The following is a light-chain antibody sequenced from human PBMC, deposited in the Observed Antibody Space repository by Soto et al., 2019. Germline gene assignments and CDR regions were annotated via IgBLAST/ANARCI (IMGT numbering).Light chain of an antibody. CDR1: QSVSSN. J-gene: IGKJ4*01. CDR2: GAS. Sequence: EKVMTQSPATLSVSPGERAALSCRASQSVSSNLAWYQQKPGQAPRLLIYGASTRATGIPARFSGSGSGTEFTLTISSLQSEDFAVYYCQQYNNWPPFGGGTKVDIK. V-gene: IGKV3-15*01. CDR3: QQYNNWPP.